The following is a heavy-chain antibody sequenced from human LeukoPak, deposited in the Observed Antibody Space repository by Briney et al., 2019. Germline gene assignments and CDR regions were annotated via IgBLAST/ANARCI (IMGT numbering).Heavy chain of an antibody. CDR3: ARDQDRAFDI. CDR1: GFTFSSYS. Sequence: GGSLRLSCAASGFTFSSYSMNWVRQAPGKGLEWVSSISSSRTYIYYADSVKGRFTISGDNAKNSLYLQMNSLRVEDTAVYHCARDQDRAFDIWGQGTMVTVSS. J-gene: IGHJ3*02. CDR2: ISSSRTYI. V-gene: IGHV3-21*01.